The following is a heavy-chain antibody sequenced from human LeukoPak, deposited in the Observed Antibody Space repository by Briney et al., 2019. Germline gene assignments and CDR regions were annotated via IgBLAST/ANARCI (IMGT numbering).Heavy chain of an antibody. CDR3: ARFIAAPYYFDY. CDR2: ISSSRSYI. D-gene: IGHD6-13*01. V-gene: IGHV3-21*01. J-gene: IGHJ4*02. Sequence: GGSLRLSCAASGFTFSSYSMNWVRRAPGKGLEWVSFISSSRSYIYYADSVKGRFTISRDNAKNSLYLQMNSLRAEDTAVYYCARFIAAPYYFDYWGRGTLVTVSS. CDR1: GFTFSSYS.